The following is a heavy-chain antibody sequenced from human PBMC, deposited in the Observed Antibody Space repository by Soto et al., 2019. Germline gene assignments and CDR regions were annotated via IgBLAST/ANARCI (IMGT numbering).Heavy chain of an antibody. CDR2: ITGSGGST. J-gene: IGHJ4*02. V-gene: IGHV3-23*01. CDR1: GFTFSTYA. Sequence: EVQLLESGGGLVQPGGSLRLSCAASGFTFSTYAMIWVRQAPGKGLEWVSVITGSGGSTYYVDSVKGRFTISRDTSKNTLFLQMNRLRAEDTAVYYCAKDRYGDYGGIDYWGQGTMVTVSS. CDR3: AKDRYGDYGGIDY. D-gene: IGHD4-17*01.